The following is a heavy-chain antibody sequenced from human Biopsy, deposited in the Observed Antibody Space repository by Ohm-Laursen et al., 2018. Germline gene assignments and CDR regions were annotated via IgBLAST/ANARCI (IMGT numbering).Heavy chain of an antibody. Sequence: SSVKVSCNAPGGTFSNYGVHWVRQAPGQGLEWLGGNISILGTGNYAQKFQDRVTVAADTSTSTATMELRSLRSDDTAVYYCATKLTGYFHHWGQGTLVIVSS. CDR3: ATKLTGYFHH. J-gene: IGHJ1*01. CDR1: GGTFSNYG. D-gene: IGHD3-9*01. V-gene: IGHV1-69*06. CDR2: NISILGTG.